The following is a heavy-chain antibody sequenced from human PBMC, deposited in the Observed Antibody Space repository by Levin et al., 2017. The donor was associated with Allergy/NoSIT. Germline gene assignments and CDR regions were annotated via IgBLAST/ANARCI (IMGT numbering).Heavy chain of an antibody. Sequence: SETLSLTCAVSGGSISSGGYSWSWIRQPPGKGLEWIWNIYLSGCTYYNPSLKSRVTLSVDRSKNQFSLNLSSVTAADTAVYYCARVAGYSYGYYFDYWGQGTLVTVSS. CDR3: ARVAGYSYGYYFDY. CDR1: GGSISSGGYS. J-gene: IGHJ4*02. V-gene: IGHV4-30-2*01. D-gene: IGHD5-18*01. CDR2: IYLSGCT.